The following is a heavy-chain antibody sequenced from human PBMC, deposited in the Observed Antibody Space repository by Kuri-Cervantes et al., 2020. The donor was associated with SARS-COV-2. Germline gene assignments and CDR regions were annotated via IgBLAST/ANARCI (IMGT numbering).Heavy chain of an antibody. CDR3: ARTVTTTPDY. J-gene: IGHJ4*02. D-gene: IGHD4-11*01. V-gene: IGHV4-38-2*02. Sequence: GSLRLSCTVSGYSINSGYYWGWIRQPPGKGLEWIGSIYHSGSTYYNPSLKSRVTISVDTSKNQFSLKLSSVTAADTAVYYCARTVTTTPDYWGQGTLVTVSS. CDR1: GYSINSGYY. CDR2: IYHSGST.